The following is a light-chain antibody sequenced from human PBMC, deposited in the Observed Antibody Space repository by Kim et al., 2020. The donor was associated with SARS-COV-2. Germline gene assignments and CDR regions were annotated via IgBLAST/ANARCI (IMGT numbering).Light chain of an antibody. CDR2: YDS. Sequence: SYELTQPPSVSVAPGKTARITCGGNNIGSKSVHWYQQKPGQAPVLVIYYDSDRPSGIPERFSGSNSGNTATLTISRVEAGDEADYSCQVWDSSSDPWVFG. V-gene: IGLV3-21*04. CDR1: NIGSKS. CDR3: QVWDSSSDPWV. J-gene: IGLJ3*02.